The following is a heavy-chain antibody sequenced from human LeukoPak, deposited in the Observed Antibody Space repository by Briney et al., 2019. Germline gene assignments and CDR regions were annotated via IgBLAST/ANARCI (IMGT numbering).Heavy chain of an antibody. J-gene: IGHJ6*02. V-gene: IGHV3-64D*09. CDR1: GFPFSSYA. CDR2: ISDSGGST. CDR3: VRGYSFGPYVMYV. D-gene: IGHD2-15*01. Sequence: GGSLRLSCSASGFPFSSYAMHWVRQAPGKGLEYVSAISDSGGSTYYADSVKGRFTISRDNFKNTLYLQMISLRAEDTAVYFCVRGYSFGPYVMYVWGQGTTVTVSS.